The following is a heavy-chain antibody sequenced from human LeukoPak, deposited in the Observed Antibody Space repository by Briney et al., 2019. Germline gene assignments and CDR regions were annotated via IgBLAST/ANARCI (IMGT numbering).Heavy chain of an antibody. CDR3: ARADGWEAAAGTGGFRFQH. CDR2: INPSGGTT. CDR1: GYTFTSYY. Sequence: ASVKVSCKASGYTFTSYYMHWVRQAPGQGLEWMGIINPSGGTTSYPQKFQGRVTMTRDTSTSTVYMELRSLRSDDTAVYYCARADGWEAAAGTGGFRFQHWGLGTLVTVSS. D-gene: IGHD6-13*01. J-gene: IGHJ1*01. V-gene: IGHV1-46*01.